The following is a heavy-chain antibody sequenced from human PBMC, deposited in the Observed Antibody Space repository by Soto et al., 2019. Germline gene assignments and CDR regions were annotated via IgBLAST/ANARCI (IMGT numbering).Heavy chain of an antibody. V-gene: IGHV5-51*01. CDR3: ARRQSSRWQHWGLDV. D-gene: IGHD6-13*01. Sequence: PGESLKISCKGSGYTFTSYWIGWVRQMPGKGLEWMGIIYPGDSDTRYSPSFQGQVTISADKSISTAYLSLKASDTAIYYCARRQSSRWQHWGLDVWGQGNTVTVSS. J-gene: IGHJ6*02. CDR1: GYTFTSYW. CDR2: IYPGDSDT.